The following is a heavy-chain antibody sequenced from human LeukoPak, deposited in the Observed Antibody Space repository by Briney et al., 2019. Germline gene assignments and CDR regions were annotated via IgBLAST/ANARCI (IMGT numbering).Heavy chain of an antibody. CDR3: ARLGYCSSTSCSDY. CDR1: GGSFSGYY. J-gene: IGHJ4*02. D-gene: IGHD2-2*01. CDR2: INHSGST. V-gene: IGHV4-34*01. Sequence: SKTLSLTCAVYGGSFSGYYWSWIRQPPGKGLEWIGEINHSGSTNYNPSLKSRVTVSVDTSKNQFSLKLSSVTAADTAVYYCARLGYCSSTSCSDYWGQGTLVTVSS.